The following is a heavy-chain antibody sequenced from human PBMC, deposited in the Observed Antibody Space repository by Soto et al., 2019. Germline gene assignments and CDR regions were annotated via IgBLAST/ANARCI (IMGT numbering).Heavy chain of an antibody. Sequence: GESLKISCKGSGYSFTSYWISWVRQKPGKGLEWMAMIYPGDSDTRDSPSFQGQVTISADKSTSTAYLQWSNLKASDTAMYYCARRRSSTAFDIWGQGTMVTVSS. CDR2: IYPGDSDT. CDR1: GYSFTSYW. J-gene: IGHJ3*02. CDR3: ARRRSSTAFDI. V-gene: IGHV5-51*01. D-gene: IGHD2-2*01.